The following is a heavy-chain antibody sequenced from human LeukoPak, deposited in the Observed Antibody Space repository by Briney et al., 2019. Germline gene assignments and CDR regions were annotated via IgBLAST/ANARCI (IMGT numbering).Heavy chain of an antibody. CDR1: AFTFSSYG. J-gene: IGHJ4*02. CDR3: AKGYDSSGLDY. CDR2: ISYDGSNK. V-gene: IGHV3-30*18. Sequence: PGGSLRLSCAASAFTFSSYGIHWVRQAPGKGLEWVAVISYDGSNKYYADSVKGRFTISRDNSKNTLYLQMNSLRAEDTAVYYCAKGYDSSGLDYWGQGTLVTVSS. D-gene: IGHD3-22*01.